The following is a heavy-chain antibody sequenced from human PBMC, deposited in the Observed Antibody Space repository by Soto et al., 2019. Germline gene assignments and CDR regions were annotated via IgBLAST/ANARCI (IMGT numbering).Heavy chain of an antibody. J-gene: IGHJ6*02. CDR3: ARDGRWYNWNYIEYYYYGMDV. CDR1: GGSIGSSSHN. V-gene: IGHV4-39*07. CDR2: IYYSGST. D-gene: IGHD1-7*01. Sequence: SETLSLNCTVTGGSIGSSSHNGGWICQPPGKGLEWIGSIYYSGSTYYNPSLKSRVTISVDTSKNQFSLKLSSVTAADTAVYYCARDGRWYNWNYIEYYYYGMDVWGQGTTVTVS.